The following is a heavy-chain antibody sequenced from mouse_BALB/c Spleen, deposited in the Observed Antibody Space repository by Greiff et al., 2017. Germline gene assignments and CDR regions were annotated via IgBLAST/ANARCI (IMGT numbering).Heavy chain of an antibody. Sequence: DVKLQESGGGLVQPGGSRKLSCAASGFTFSSFGMHWVRQAPEKGLEWVAYISSGSSTIYYADTVKGRFTISRDNPKNTLFLQMTSLRSEDTAMYYCARQGYPYYFDYWGQGTTLTVSS. J-gene: IGHJ2*01. CDR1: GFTFSSFG. V-gene: IGHV5-17*02. CDR2: ISSGSSTI. CDR3: ARQGYPYYFDY.